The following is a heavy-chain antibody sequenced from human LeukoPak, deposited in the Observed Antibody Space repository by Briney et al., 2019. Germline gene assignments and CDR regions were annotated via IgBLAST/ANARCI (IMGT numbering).Heavy chain of an antibody. J-gene: IGHJ5*02. CDR2: IIPIFGTA. CDR3: ARDPHYDFWSGYYGGNWFDP. V-gene: IGHV1-69*06. D-gene: IGHD3-3*01. CDR1: GGTFSSYA. Sequence: SVKVSCKASGGTFSSYAISWVRQAPGQGLEWMGGIIPIFGTANYAQKFQGRVTITADKSTSTAYMELSSLRSEDTAVYYCARDPHYDFWSGYYGGNWFDPWGQGTLVTVSS.